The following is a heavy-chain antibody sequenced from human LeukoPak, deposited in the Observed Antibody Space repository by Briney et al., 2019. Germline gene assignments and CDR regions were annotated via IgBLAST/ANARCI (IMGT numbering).Heavy chain of an antibody. J-gene: IGHJ4*02. D-gene: IGHD6-19*01. CDR1: GFTVSSNY. CDR3: AKEGSEAGPTEFDY. CDR2: IRGSGGRT. Sequence: SGGSLRLSCAASGFTVSSNYMSWVRQAPGKGLEWVSAIRGSGGRTYYADSVKGRSTISRDNSKNTLYLQINSLRAEDTAVYYCAKEGSEAGPTEFDYWGQGTLVTVSS. V-gene: IGHV3-23*01.